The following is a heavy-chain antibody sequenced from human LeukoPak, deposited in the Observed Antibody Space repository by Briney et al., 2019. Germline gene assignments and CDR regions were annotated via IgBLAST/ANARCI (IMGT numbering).Heavy chain of an antibody. V-gene: IGHV1-46*01. CDR2: INPSGSST. Sequence: ASVTVSCKASGYTFTSYYMHWVRQAPGQGLEWMGIINPSGSSTSYAQKFQGRVTMTRDMSTSTVYMELSSLRSDDTAVYYCARGLASYYDILTGYSVDEYYFDYWGQGTLVTVSS. J-gene: IGHJ4*02. D-gene: IGHD3-9*01. CDR1: GYTFTSYY. CDR3: ARGLASYYDILTGYSVDEYYFDY.